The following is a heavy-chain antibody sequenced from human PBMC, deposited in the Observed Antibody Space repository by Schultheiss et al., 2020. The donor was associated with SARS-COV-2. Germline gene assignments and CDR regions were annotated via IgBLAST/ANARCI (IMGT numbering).Heavy chain of an antibody. D-gene: IGHD3-3*01. J-gene: IGHJ4*02. CDR1: GFTFSSYA. Sequence: GESLKISCAASGFTFSSYAMSWVRQAPGKGLVWVSRINSDGSSTSYADSVKGRFTNSRDNAKNTLYLQMNSLRAEDTAVYYCARDYDFWCGYYLWGQGTLVTVSS. CDR3: ARDYDFWCGYYL. V-gene: IGHV3-74*01. CDR2: INSDGSST.